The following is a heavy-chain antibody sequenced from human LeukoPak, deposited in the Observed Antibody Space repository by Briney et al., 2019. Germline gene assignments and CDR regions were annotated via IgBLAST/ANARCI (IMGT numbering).Heavy chain of an antibody. CDR2: IWYDGSNK. CDR3: ARDGGGGALGYYYYYYMDV. CDR1: GFTFSSYG. V-gene: IGHV3-33*01. Sequence: GRSLRLSCAASGFTFSSYGMHWVRQAPGKGLEWVAVIWYDGSNKYYADSVKGRFTISRDNSKNTLYLQMNSLRAEDTAVYYCARDGGGGALGYYYYYYMDVWGKGTTVTVSS. D-gene: IGHD4-23*01. J-gene: IGHJ6*03.